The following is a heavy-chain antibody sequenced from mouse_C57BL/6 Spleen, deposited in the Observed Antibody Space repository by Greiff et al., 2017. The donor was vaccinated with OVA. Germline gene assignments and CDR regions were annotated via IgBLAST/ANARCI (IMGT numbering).Heavy chain of an antibody. Sequence: EVKLVESEGGLVQPGSSMKLSCTASGFTFSDYYMAWVRQVPEKGLEWVATINYDGSSTYYLDSLKSRFIISRDNAKNILYLHMSSLKSEDTATYYCARERSYGVDYWGQGTTLTVSS. CDR2: INYDGSST. CDR3: ARERSYGVDY. J-gene: IGHJ2*01. D-gene: IGHD2-12*01. V-gene: IGHV5-16*01. CDR1: GFTFSDYY.